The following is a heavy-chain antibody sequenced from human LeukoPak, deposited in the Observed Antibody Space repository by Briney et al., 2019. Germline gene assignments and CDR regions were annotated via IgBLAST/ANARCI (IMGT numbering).Heavy chain of an antibody. CDR3: ARGSEDTAMATDDY. CDR1: GYTFTGYY. D-gene: IGHD5-18*01. CDR2: INPNSGGT. Sequence: ASVKVSCKASGYTFTGYYMHWVRQAPGQGLEWMGRINPNSGGTNYAQKFQGRVTMTRDTSISTAYMELSRLRSDDTAVYYCARGSEDTAMATDDYWGQGTLVTVSS. V-gene: IGHV1-2*06. J-gene: IGHJ4*02.